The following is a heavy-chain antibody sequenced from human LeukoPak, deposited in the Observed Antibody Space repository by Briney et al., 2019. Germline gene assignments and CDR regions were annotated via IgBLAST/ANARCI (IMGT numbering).Heavy chain of an antibody. CDR3: ARQKGSGSEMD. CDR1: TDTFSTYW. CDR2: IFPRDSDT. J-gene: IGHJ4*02. Sequence: GESLKISCQGSTDTFSTYWVGWVRQMPGKGLEWMGIIFPRDSDTRYSPSFQGHVTISVDKSINTAYLQWGSLKPSDTAIYFCARQKGSGSEMDWGQGTLVTVSS. D-gene: IGHD3-10*01. V-gene: IGHV5-51*01.